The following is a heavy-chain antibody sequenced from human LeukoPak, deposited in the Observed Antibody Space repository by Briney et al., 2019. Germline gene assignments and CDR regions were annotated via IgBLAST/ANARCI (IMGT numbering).Heavy chain of an antibody. J-gene: IGHJ4*02. V-gene: IGHV3-21*01. CDR2: ISSSSSYI. Sequence: GGSLRLSCAASGFTFSSYSMNLVRQAPGKGLEWVSSISSSSSYIYYADSVKGRFTISRDNAKNSLYLQMNSLRAEDTAVYYCASSHTDFDYWGQGTLVTVSS. CDR1: GFTFSSYS. CDR3: ASSHTDFDY.